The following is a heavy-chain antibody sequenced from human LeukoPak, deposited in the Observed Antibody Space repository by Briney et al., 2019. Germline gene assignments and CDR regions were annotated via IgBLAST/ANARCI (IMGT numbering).Heavy chain of an antibody. J-gene: IGHJ4*02. CDR1: GFIAGYNY. V-gene: IGHV3-53*01. CDR2: IYRGDT. Sequence: GGSLRLSCEVSGFIAGYNYMSWVRQAPGKGLEWVSVIYRGDTYYGDSVKGRFTISRDDSKNTVFLQMNNLRVEDTAEYFCASYYCSSGSFYFDHWGRGTQVTVSS. CDR3: ASYYCSSGSFYFDH. D-gene: IGHD2-15*01.